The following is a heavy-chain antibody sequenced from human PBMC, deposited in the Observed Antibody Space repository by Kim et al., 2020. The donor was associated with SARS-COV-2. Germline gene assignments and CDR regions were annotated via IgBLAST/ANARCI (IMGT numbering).Heavy chain of an antibody. V-gene: IGHV3-21*01. CDR3: VTDERASAWGS. CDR1: GFTFSTYT. D-gene: IGHD3-16*01. Sequence: GGSLRLSCIGSGFTFSTYTMDWIRQAPGKGLEWVSSISSYGNYIYYADSVRGRFTISRDNAKNSVFLQMNSLRAEDTAVYYCVTDERASAWGSWGQGTLVRVSP. CDR2: ISSYGNYI. J-gene: IGHJ5*02.